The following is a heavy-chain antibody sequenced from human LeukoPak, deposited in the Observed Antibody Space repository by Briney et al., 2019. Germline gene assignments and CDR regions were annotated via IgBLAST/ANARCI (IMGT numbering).Heavy chain of an antibody. Sequence: GGPLRLSCAASGFTFSSYAMSWVRQAPGKGLEWVSGISGSGGSTFFADSVKGRFTISRDSSKNTLNLQMNSLRAEDTAVYYCAKDRGFSGSSTFDFWGQGTMVTVSS. D-gene: IGHD1-26*01. CDR1: GFTFSSYA. CDR3: AKDRGFSGSSTFDF. V-gene: IGHV3-23*01. CDR2: ISGSGGST. J-gene: IGHJ3*01.